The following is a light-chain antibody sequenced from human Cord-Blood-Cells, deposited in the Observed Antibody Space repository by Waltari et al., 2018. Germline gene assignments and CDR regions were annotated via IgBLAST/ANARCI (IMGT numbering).Light chain of an antibody. CDR2: AAS. V-gene: IGKV1-39*01. CDR1: RSISSY. Sequence: DIQMTQSPSSLSASVGDRVTITCRASRSISSYLNWYQQKPGKAPKLLIYAASSLQSGGPSRFSGSGSGTDFTLNISSLQPEDFATYYCQQSYSTPFTFGPGTKVDIK. J-gene: IGKJ3*01. CDR3: QQSYSTPFT.